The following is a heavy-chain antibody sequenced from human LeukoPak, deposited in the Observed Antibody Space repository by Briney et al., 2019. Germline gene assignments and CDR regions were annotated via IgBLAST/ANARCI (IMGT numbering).Heavy chain of an antibody. CDR2: ISYDGSNK. CDR3: AKAPVFLLSSSWSRAWFDP. J-gene: IGHJ5*02. CDR1: GFTFSSYA. Sequence: GRSLRLSCAASGFTFSSYAMHWVRQAPGKGLEWVAVISYDGSNKYYADSVKGRFTISRDNSKNTLYLQMNSLRAEDTAVYYCAKAPVFLLSSSWSRAWFDPWGQGTLVTVSS. D-gene: IGHD6-13*01. V-gene: IGHV3-30-3*01.